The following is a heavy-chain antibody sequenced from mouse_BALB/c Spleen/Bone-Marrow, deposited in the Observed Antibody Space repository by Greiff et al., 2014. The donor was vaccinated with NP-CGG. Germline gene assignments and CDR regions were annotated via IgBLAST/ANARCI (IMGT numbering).Heavy chain of an antibody. J-gene: IGHJ4*01. CDR2: IYPGDGDT. D-gene: IGHD2-4*01. V-gene: IGHV1-87*01. CDR3: ARTTMITTGGHYAMDY. CDR1: GYTLTSYW. Sequence: VKLVESGAELARPGASVKLSCKASGYTLTSYWMQWVKQRPGQGLEWIGAIYPGDGDTRYTQKFKGKATLTADKSSSTAYMQLSSLASEDSAVYYCARTTMITTGGHYAMDYWGQGTSVTVSS.